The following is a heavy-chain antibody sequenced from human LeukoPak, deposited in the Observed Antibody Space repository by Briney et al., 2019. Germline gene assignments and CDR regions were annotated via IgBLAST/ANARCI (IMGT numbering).Heavy chain of an antibody. J-gene: IGHJ6*03. Sequence: ASVKVSCKASGYTFTGYYMHWVRQAPGQGLEWMGWINPNSGGTNYAQKFQGRVTMTRDTSISTAYMELSRLRSDDTAVYYCASTQRDSGWFFNYYYYYYMDVWGKGTTVTVSS. V-gene: IGHV1-2*02. CDR2: INPNSGGT. CDR1: GYTFTGYY. D-gene: IGHD6-19*01. CDR3: ASTQRDSGWFFNYYYYYYMDV.